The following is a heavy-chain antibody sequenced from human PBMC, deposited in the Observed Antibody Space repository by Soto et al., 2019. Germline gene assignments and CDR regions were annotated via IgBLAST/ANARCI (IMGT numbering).Heavy chain of an antibody. D-gene: IGHD3-22*01. J-gene: IGHJ5*02. Sequence: QVQLVQSGGELRKPGASVKVSCEASGYSFRSYGINWVRQAPGQGLEWMGWINPYNGNRNYAQKVENRLSMTTEASTNTVYIELRSLRSDDTAVYYCARDRLRGYDSSGFYSWGQGTLVIVSS. V-gene: IGHV1-18*01. CDR1: GYSFRSYG. CDR2: INPYNGNR. CDR3: ARDRLRGYDSSGFYS.